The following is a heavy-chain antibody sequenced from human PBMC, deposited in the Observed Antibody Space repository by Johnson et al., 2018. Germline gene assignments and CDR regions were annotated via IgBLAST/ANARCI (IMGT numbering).Heavy chain of an antibody. CDR3: ARYLPDGYNRNDAFDI. D-gene: IGHD5-24*01. J-gene: IGHJ3*02. CDR2: IWYDGSNQ. Sequence: QVQLVESGGGVVQPGRSLRLSCAASGFTFSSYGMHWVRQAPGKGLEWVAVIWYDGSNQYYADSVKGRFTISRDNSKNTLYLQMNSLRAEDTAVYYCARYLPDGYNRNDAFDIWGQGTMVTVSS. V-gene: IGHV3-33*01. CDR1: GFTFSSYG.